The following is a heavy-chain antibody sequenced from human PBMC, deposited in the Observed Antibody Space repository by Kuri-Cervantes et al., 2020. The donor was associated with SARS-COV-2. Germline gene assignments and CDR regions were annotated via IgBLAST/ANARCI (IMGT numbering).Heavy chain of an antibody. D-gene: IGHD6-13*01. J-gene: IGHJ6*03. CDR3: ARDRIAAAGDYYYYMDV. CDR1: GFTFSSCG. V-gene: IGHV3-30*02. CDR2: IRYDGSNK. Sequence: GESLKSSCAASGFTFSSCGMHWVRQAPGKGLEWVAFIRYDGSNKYYADSGKGRFTISRENAKNSLYLQMNSLRAGDTAVYYCARDRIAAAGDYYYYMDVWGKGTTVTVSS.